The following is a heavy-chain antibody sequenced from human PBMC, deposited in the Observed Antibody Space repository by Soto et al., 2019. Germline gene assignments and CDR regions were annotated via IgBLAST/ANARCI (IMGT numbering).Heavy chain of an antibody. D-gene: IGHD1-1*01. V-gene: IGHV1-18*01. CDR1: GYTFSSYG. CDR2: ISGYNGDT. CDR3: AKNGQPPYYYYGLDV. Sequence: ASAPVSCTASGYTFSSYGISWVRQAPGQGLEWMGWISGYNGDTNYAHKFQGRVSMPIDTSTETAYMELRSLTSDDTALYYCAKNGQPPYYYYGLDVWGQGAKVTVSS. J-gene: IGHJ6*02.